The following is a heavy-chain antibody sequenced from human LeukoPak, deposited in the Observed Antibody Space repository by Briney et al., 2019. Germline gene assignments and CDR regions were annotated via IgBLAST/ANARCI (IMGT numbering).Heavy chain of an antibody. CDR2: VNGNGGST. V-gene: IGHV3-23*01. D-gene: IGHD3-16*02. CDR1: GLSLNSYA. J-gene: IGHJ4*02. CDR3: AKSLYGGCDY. Sequence: GGSLRLSCAASGLSLNSYAMSWVRQAPGKGLEWVSGVNGNGGSTSYADSVKGRFTIFRDNSKNTVYLQMNSLRVEDTAVYYCAKSLYGGCDYWGQGTVVTVSS.